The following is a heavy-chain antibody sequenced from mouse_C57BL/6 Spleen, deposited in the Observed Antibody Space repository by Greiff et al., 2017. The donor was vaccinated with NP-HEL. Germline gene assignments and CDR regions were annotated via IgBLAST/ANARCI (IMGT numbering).Heavy chain of an antibody. Sequence: QVQLQQSDAELVKPGASVKISCKVSGYTFTDHTIHWMKQRPEQGLEWIGYIYPRDGSTKYNEKFKGKATLTADKSSSTAYMQLNSLTSEDSAVYFCARRLYYYGSSSWFAYWGQGTLVTVSA. CDR1: GYTFTDHT. V-gene: IGHV1-78*01. D-gene: IGHD1-1*01. J-gene: IGHJ3*01. CDR2: IYPRDGST. CDR3: ARRLYYYGSSSWFAY.